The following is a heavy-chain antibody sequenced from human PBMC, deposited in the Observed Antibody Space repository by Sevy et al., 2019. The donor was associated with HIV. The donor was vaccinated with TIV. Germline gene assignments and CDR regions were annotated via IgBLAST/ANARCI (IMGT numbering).Heavy chain of an antibody. CDR2: ISPHNGDT. Sequence: ASVKVSCKVSGYTFTTYRITWVRQAPGQGLESMGWISPHNGDTYYEQKFQGRVTLITDTSTTTAYMELRSLRSDDTAIYYCARAYCSGGRCYSLAFWGQGTLVTVSS. CDR1: GYTFTTYR. J-gene: IGHJ4*02. V-gene: IGHV1-18*01. CDR3: ARAYCSGGRCYSLAF. D-gene: IGHD2-15*01.